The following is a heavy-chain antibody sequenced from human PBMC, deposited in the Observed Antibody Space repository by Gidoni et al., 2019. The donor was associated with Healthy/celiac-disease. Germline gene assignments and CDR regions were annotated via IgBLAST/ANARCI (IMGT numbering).Heavy chain of an antibody. Sequence: QVQLVESGGGLVKPGGSLRLPCAASGFTFSDYYMSWIRQAPGKGLEWVSYISSSGSTIYYADSVKGRFTISRDNAKNSLYLQMNSLRAEDTAVYYCAREGDIVVVPAAIRVSDAFDIWGQGTMVTVSS. V-gene: IGHV3-11*01. D-gene: IGHD2-2*01. J-gene: IGHJ3*02. CDR2: ISSSGSTI. CDR3: AREGDIVVVPAAIRVSDAFDI. CDR1: GFTFSDYY.